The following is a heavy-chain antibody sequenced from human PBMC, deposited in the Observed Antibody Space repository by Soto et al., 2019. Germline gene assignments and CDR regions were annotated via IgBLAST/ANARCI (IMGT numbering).Heavy chain of an antibody. Sequence: PGGSLRLSCAASGFTFSDYYMSWIRQAPGKGLEWVSYISSSGSTIYYADSVKGRFTISRDNATNSLYLQMNSLRAEDTAVYYCARDHYYYDSSGYSDYYYYGMDVWGQGTKVSV. CDR3: ARDHYYYDSSGYSDYYYYGMDV. CDR1: GFTFSDYY. CDR2: ISSSGSTI. J-gene: IGHJ6*02. V-gene: IGHV3-11*04. D-gene: IGHD3-22*01.